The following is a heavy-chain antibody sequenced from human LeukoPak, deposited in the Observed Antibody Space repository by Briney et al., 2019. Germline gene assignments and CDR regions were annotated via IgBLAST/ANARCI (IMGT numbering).Heavy chain of an antibody. D-gene: IGHD6-19*01. J-gene: IGHJ4*02. CDR2: IKQDGSEE. Sequence: GGSLRLSCAASGFTFSSYWMSWVRQAPGKGLEWVANIKQDGSEEYYVDSVRGRFTITRDNAKNSLYLQMNSLRAEDTAVYYCARDIVAGTVDYWGQGTLVTVSS. CDR3: ARDIVAGTVDY. CDR1: GFTFSSYW. V-gene: IGHV3-7*01.